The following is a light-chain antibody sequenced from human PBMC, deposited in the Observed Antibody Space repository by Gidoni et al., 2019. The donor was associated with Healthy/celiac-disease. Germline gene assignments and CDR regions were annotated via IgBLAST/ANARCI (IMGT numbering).Light chain of an antibody. V-gene: IGLV3-21*02. CDR2: DDS. J-gene: IGLJ2*01. Sequence: SYVLTQPPSVSVAPGQTARITCGGNNIGSKSVHCYQQKPGQAPVLVVYDDSDRPSGIPGRFSGSNSGNTATLTISRVEAGDEADYYCQVWDSSSVVFGGGTKLTVL. CDR1: NIGSKS. CDR3: QVWDSSSVV.